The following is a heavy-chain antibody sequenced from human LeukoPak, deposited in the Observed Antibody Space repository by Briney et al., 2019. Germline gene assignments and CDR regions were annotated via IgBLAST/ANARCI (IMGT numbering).Heavy chain of an antibody. J-gene: IGHJ6*03. CDR3: ARTLGDWNYYYYYMDV. CDR2: IYTCGST. CDR1: GGSISTYY. D-gene: IGHD2-21*02. Sequence: SETLSLTCTVSGGSISTYYWSWIRQPPGKGLEWIGYIYTCGSTNYNPSLKSRVTISVDTSKSQFSLRLSSVTAADTAVYYCARTLGDWNYYYYYMDVWGKGTTVTASS. V-gene: IGHV4-4*09.